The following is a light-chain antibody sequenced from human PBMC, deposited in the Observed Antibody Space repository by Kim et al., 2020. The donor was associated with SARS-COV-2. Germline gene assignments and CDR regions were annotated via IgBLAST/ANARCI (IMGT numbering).Light chain of an antibody. CDR1: SSIIGINY. CDR2: RNS. Sequence: GHRVTIAGSVSSSIIGINYVYWDQQLPGTAPNLLIYRNSQRPSGVPARFSGSKSGTSASLAISGLRSEDEADYYCAAWDDSLSESLFGGGTQLTVL. V-gene: IGLV1-47*01. CDR3: AAWDDSLSESL. J-gene: IGLJ3*02.